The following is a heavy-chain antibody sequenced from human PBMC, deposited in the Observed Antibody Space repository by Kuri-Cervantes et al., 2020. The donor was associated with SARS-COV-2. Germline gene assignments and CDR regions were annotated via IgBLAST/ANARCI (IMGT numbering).Heavy chain of an antibody. V-gene: IGHV4-59*01. Sequence: SETLSLICSVSGVSISSYYWSWIRQPPGKGLEWIGYIYYSGSTNYNPSLKSRVTISINTSNNQFSLKLSSVTAADTAVYYCAKDYTEWRLGVYRYYGMDVWGPGTTVTVSS. CDR2: IYYSGST. CDR3: AKDYTEWRLGVYRYYGMDV. J-gene: IGHJ6*02. D-gene: IGHD3-16*01. CDR1: GVSISSYY.